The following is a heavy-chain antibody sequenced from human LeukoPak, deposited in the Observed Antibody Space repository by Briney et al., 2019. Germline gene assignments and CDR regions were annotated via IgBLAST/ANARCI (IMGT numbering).Heavy chain of an antibody. V-gene: IGHV3-7*03. Sequence: GGSLRLSCAASGFTFSSYWMNWARQAPGKGLEWVASINHNGNVNYYVDSVKGRFTISRDNAKNSLYLQMSNLRAEDTAVYYCARSGWNTAMEPWGQGTLVTVSS. D-gene: IGHD5-18*01. CDR2: INHNGNVN. CDR3: ARSGWNTAMEP. J-gene: IGHJ4*02. CDR1: GFTFSSYW.